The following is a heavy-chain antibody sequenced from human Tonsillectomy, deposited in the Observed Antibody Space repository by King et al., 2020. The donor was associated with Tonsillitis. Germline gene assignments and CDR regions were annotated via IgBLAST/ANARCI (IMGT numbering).Heavy chain of an antibody. J-gene: IGHJ4*02. V-gene: IGHV5-51*01. CDR1: VYSFTSYW. CDR2: IYPSDSET. D-gene: IGHD1-26*01. CDR3: ARPRVGATDYFDY. Sequence: DVQLVQSGAEVREPGESLKISCKGSVYSFTSYWIAWVRKMPGKGLEWMVIIYPSDSETRYSPSFQGQVTISADKSISTAYLQWSSLKASDTAMYFCARPRVGATDYFDYWGQGTLVTVSS.